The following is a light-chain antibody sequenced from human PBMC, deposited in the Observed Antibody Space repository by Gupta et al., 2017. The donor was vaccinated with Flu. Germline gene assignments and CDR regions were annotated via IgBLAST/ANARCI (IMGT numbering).Light chain of an antibody. J-gene: IGLJ2*01. CDR2: NNS. CDR1: SSNFGRNT. CDR3: ATWDDSRFGVV. V-gene: IGLV1-44*01. Sequence: QSVLTQPSSVSQTSRQRVTISCSGSSSNFGRNTVNWYRQFPGAAPKLIIYNNSQWPSGVPDRFSGSKSGTTASLAISGLRSDDEADYYCATWDDSRFGVVFGGGTKLTVL.